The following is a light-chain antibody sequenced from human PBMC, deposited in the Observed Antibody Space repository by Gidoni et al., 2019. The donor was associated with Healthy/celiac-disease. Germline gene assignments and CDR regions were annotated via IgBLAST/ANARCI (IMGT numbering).Light chain of an antibody. Sequence: EIVMPQSPATLSVSPGERATFSCRASQSVGGNLAWYQRKPGQTPRLLIYDASTRTPGIPARFSGSGSGTEFTLTISSLQSEDFAVYYCQQYNNWPQTFGQGTKVEIK. CDR2: DAS. V-gene: IGKV3-15*01. CDR1: QSVGGN. CDR3: QQYNNWPQT. J-gene: IGKJ1*01.